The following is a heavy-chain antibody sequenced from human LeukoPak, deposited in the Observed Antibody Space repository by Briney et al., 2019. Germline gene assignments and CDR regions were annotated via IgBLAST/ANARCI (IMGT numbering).Heavy chain of an antibody. V-gene: IGHV5-51*01. CDR3: ARLRWPRGGRSSFDY. J-gene: IGHJ4*02. D-gene: IGHD3-10*01. CDR1: GYSFTSHW. CDR2: VNPDDSDT. Sequence: GESLKISCKGSGYSFTSHWIGWVRQMPGKGLEWMGIVNPDDSDTIYSPSFQGQVTISADESITTAYLQWSSLKASGTAMYYCARLRWPRGGRSSFDYWGQGALVTVSS.